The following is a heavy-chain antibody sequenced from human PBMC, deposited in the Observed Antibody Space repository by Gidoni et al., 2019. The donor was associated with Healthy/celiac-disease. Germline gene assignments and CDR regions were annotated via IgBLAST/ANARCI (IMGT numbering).Heavy chain of an antibody. V-gene: IGHV3-49*03. CDR3: TSIAARLGWLRILGGGFDY. Sequence: EVQLVESGGGLVQPGRSLRLSCTASGFTFGDYAMSWFRQAPGKGLEWVVFIRSKAYGGTTEYAASVKGRFTISRDDSKSIAYLQMNSLKTEDTAVYYCTSIAARLGWLRILGGGFDYWAREPWSPSPQ. D-gene: IGHD6-6*01. CDR2: IRSKAYGGTT. J-gene: IGHJ4*02. CDR1: GFTFGDYA.